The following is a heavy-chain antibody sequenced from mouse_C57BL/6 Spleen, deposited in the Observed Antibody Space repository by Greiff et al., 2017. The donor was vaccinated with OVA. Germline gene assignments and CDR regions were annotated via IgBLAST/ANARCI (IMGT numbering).Heavy chain of an antibody. J-gene: IGHJ1*03. V-gene: IGHV1-26*01. D-gene: IGHD1-1*02. CDR1: GYTFTDYY. CDR3: ARGGGNWDFDV. Sequence: VQLQQSGPELVKPGASVKISCKASGYTFTDYYMNWVKQSHGKSLEWIGDINPNNGGTSYNQKFKGKATLTVDKSSSTAYMELRSLTSEDSAVYYCARGGGNWDFDVWGTGTTVTVSS. CDR2: INPNNGGT.